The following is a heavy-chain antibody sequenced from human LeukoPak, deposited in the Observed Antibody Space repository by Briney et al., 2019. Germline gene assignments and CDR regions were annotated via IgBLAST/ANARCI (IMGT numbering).Heavy chain of an antibody. CDR3: AKDLLIWGSPAFDY. J-gene: IGHJ4*02. D-gene: IGHD7-27*01. Sequence: PGGSLRLSCAASGFTFSSYWMSWVRQAPGKGLEWVANIKQDGSEKYYVDSVKGRFTISRDNAKNSLYLQVNSLRAEDTAVYYCAKDLLIWGSPAFDYWGQGTLVTVSS. CDR1: GFTFSSYW. CDR2: IKQDGSEK. V-gene: IGHV3-7*01.